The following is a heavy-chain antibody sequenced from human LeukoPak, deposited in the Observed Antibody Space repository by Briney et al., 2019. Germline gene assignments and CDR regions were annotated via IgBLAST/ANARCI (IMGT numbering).Heavy chain of an antibody. V-gene: IGHV3-23*01. CDR2: ISATGGST. CDR1: GFTFSSYA. Sequence: GGSLRLSCAASGFTFSSYAMTWVRQTPGKGLESVSSISATGGSTYYAASVKGRFAISRDNSKNTVYLQMNSVRAEDTAVYYCAKWGSYYESNGYPDYWGQGTLVTVSS. J-gene: IGHJ4*02. CDR3: AKWGSYYESNGYPDY. D-gene: IGHD3-10*01.